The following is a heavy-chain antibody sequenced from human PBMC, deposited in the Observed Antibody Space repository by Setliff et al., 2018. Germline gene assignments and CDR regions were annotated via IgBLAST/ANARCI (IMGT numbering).Heavy chain of an antibody. J-gene: IGHJ4*02. CDR3: TRSRGTTVYDY. CDR1: GFTFSNAW. V-gene: IGHV3-15*01. D-gene: IGHD1-7*01. CDR2: IKSKTDGGTT. Sequence: GGSLRLSCAASGFTFSNAWMSWVRQAPGKGLEWVGRIKSKTDGGTTDYAAPVKGRFTISRDNTKNLVYLQMDSLRADDTAVYYCTRSRGTTVYDYWGQGTLVTVSS.